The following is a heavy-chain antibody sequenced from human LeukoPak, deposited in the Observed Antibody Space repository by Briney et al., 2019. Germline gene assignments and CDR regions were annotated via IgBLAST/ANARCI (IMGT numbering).Heavy chain of an antibody. V-gene: IGHV3-9*03. CDR3: AKGAAGSYYYMDV. J-gene: IGHJ6*03. CDR2: ISWNSGSI. D-gene: IGHD6-13*01. Sequence: GGSLRLSCAASGFTFDDYAMHWVRQAPGKGLEWVSGISWNSGSIGYADSVKGRFTISRNNAKNSLYLQMNSLRAEDMALYYCAKGAAGSYYYMDVWGKGTTVIVSS. CDR1: GFTFDDYA.